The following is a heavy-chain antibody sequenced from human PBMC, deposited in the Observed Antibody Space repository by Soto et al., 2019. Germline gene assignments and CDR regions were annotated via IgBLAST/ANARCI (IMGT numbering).Heavy chain of an antibody. J-gene: IGHJ4*02. Sequence: SQTLSLTCAISWDSVSSNSAAWNWIRQSPSRGLEWLGRTYYRSKWYNDYAVSVKSRITINPDTSKNQFSLQLNSVTPEDTAVFYCARGVLIFYAVAATPYYFDYWGQGTLVTVSS. CDR3: ARGVLIFYAVAATPYYFDY. V-gene: IGHV6-1*01. CDR2: TYYRSKWYN. D-gene: IGHD3-10*01. CDR1: WDSVSSNSAA.